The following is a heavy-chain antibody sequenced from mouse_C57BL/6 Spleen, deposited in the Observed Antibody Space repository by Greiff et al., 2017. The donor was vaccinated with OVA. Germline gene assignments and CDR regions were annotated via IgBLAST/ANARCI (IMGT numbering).Heavy chain of an antibody. Sequence: EVQGVESGGGLVKPGGSLKLSCAASGFTFSSYAMSWVRQTPEKRLEWVATISDGGSYTYYPANVQGRFTITRENAKNNLYLQMSHLKSEDTAMYYCASDTYCGSSPFAYWGQGTLVTVSA. D-gene: IGHD1-1*01. V-gene: IGHV5-4*01. CDR2: ISDGGSYT. CDR1: GFTFSSYA. CDR3: ASDTYCGSSPFAY. J-gene: IGHJ3*01.